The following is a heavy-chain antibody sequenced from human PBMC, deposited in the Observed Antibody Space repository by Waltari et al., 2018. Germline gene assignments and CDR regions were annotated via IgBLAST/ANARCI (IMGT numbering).Heavy chain of an antibody. Sequence: VQLQESGPGLVKPSATLSLRCNVSGDSIRSPFWSWIRQAPGKGLEWIGHMYFSGTKDYNPSLKSRVAISIDTSKNHFSLNLRSVTAADTAIYYCARLPRGSVIIGAFDIWGQGTQVTVSS. V-gene: IGHV4-59*11. CDR2: MYFSGTK. CDR3: ARLPRGSVIIGAFDI. CDR1: GDSIRSPF. D-gene: IGHD3-22*01. J-gene: IGHJ3*02.